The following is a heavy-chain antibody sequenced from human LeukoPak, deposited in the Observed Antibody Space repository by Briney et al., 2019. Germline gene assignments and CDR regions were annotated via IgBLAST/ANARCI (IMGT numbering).Heavy chain of an antibody. Sequence: SETLSLTCTVSGYSISSGDYWGWIRQPPGKGLEWIGSIYHSGRTYYNPSLKSRVSISVDTSKNQFSLKLTSVTAADTAVFYCARYYGSGSYGNWFDPWGQGTLVTVSS. V-gene: IGHV4-38-2*02. D-gene: IGHD3-10*01. CDR3: ARYYGSGSYGNWFDP. J-gene: IGHJ5*02. CDR1: GYSISSGDY. CDR2: IYHSGRT.